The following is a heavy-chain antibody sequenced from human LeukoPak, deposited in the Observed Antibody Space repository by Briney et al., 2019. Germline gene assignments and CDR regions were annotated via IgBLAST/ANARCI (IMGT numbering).Heavy chain of an antibody. Sequence: PSETLSLTCTVSGGSIRNSGYSWAWIRQPPGKGLEWIGSIYYSGTTYYNPSLKSRVTISIDTSKNQFSLRLSSVTAADTAVYYCASLGMGQWLWGWGQGTLVTVSS. D-gene: IGHD6-19*01. J-gene: IGHJ4*02. V-gene: IGHV4-39*01. CDR3: ASLGMGQWLWG. CDR2: IYYSGTT. CDR1: GGSIRNSGYS.